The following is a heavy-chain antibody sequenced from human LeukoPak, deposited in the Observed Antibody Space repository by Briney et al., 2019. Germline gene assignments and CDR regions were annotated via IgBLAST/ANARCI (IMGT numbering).Heavy chain of an antibody. CDR2: IYPGDSDT. CDR3: ARREATESLDY. CDR1: GYSFSSYNGYW. Sequence: GESLKISCQGSGYSFSSYNGYWIAWVRQMPGKGLEWMGIIYPGDSDTRYSPSFQGQVTISVDKSISTAYLQWSSLKASDTAIYYCARREATESLDYWGQGTLVTVSS. J-gene: IGHJ4*02. D-gene: IGHD2/OR15-2a*01. V-gene: IGHV5-51*01.